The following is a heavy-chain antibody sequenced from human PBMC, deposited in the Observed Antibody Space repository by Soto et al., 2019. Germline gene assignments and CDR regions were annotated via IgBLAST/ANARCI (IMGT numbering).Heavy chain of an antibody. V-gene: IGHV4-31*03. CDR2: IYYSGST. CDR3: ARARDSSGYYMINWFDP. CDR1: GGSISSGGYY. Sequence: PSETLSLTCTVSGGSISSGGYYWSWIRQHPGKGLEWIGYIYYSGSTYYNPSLKSRVTISVDTSKNQFSLKLSSVTAADTAVYYGARARDSSGYYMINWFDPWGQGTLVTVSS. J-gene: IGHJ5*02. D-gene: IGHD3-22*01.